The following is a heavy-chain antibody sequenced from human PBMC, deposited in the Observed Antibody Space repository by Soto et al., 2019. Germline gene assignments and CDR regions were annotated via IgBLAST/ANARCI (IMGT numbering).Heavy chain of an antibody. CDR3: AREYSSGWYSSYFDY. D-gene: IGHD6-19*01. J-gene: IGHJ4*02. CDR1: GFTFSSYG. CDR2: IWYDGSNK. Sequence: QVQLVESGGGVVQPGRSLRLSCAASGFTFSSYGMHWVRQAPGKGLEWVAVIWYDGSNKYYADSVKGRFTISRDNSENTLYLQMNSLRAEDTAVYYCAREYSSGWYSSYFDYWGQGTLVTVSS. V-gene: IGHV3-33*01.